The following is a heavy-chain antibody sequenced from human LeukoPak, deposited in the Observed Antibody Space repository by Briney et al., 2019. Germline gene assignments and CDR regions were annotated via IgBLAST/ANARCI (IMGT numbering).Heavy chain of an antibody. V-gene: IGHV3-7*01. D-gene: IGHD3-16*01. Sequence: PGGSLRLSCVASGFPFDRYWMSWVRQAPGKGLEWVANIKHDGSEKNFVDSAKGRFTISRDNAENSLYLKMNRLRADDTAVYFCARQPTYEAYFDFWGQGTLVTVSS. CDR1: GFPFDRYW. CDR2: IKHDGSEK. J-gene: IGHJ4*02. CDR3: ARQPTYEAYFDF.